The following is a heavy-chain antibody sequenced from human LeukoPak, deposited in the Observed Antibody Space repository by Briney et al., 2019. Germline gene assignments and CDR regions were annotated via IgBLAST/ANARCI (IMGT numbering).Heavy chain of an antibody. CDR1: GFTFRSYG. D-gene: IGHD3-9*01. CDR2: IRYDGSNK. CDR3: AKPGRNYDILTGYYMTSYYFDY. V-gene: IGHV3-30*02. J-gene: IGHJ4*02. Sequence: GGSLRLSCAASGFTFRSYGMHWVRQAPGKGLEWVAFIRYDGSNKYYADSVKGRFTISRDNSKNTLYLQMNSLRAEDTAVYYCAKPGRNYDILTGYYMTSYYFDYWGQGTLVTVSS.